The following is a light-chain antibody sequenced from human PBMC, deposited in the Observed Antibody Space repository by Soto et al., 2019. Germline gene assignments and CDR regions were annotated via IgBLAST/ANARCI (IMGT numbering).Light chain of an antibody. J-gene: IGKJ5*01. V-gene: IGKV3-15*01. Sequence: EIVMTQSPATLSVSPGERATLSCRASQSVSSNLAWYQQKPGQAPRLLIYGASTRATGIPARFSGGGSGTEFTLTISSLQSEDFAVYYCQQYNNWPPNFGQGTRLEIK. CDR1: QSVSSN. CDR2: GAS. CDR3: QQYNNWPPN.